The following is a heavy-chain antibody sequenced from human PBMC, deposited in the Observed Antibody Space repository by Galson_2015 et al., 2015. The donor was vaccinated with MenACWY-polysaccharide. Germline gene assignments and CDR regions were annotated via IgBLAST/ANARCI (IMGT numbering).Heavy chain of an antibody. V-gene: IGHV3-21*01. CDR3: ASRTRCRTGSCPEDF. CDR1: GFTFSTYS. Sequence: SLRLSCAGSGFTFSTYSMIWVRQAPGKGLEWVSAISGSSSYIYYADSVKGRFTIPRDNAKNSLYLQMNSLRAEDTAVYYCASRTRCRTGSCPEDFCVQGTLLAVSS. J-gene: IGHJ4*02. CDR2: ISGSSSYI. D-gene: IGHD2-8*01.